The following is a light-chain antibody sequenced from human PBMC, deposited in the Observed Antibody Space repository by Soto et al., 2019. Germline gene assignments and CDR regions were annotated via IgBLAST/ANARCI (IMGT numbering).Light chain of an antibody. J-gene: IGKJ4*01. CDR3: QQSYKNPHT. V-gene: IGKV1-39*01. CDR2: VAS. Sequence: IQMTQSPSSLSASVGERVTITCRASQRIRTDLNWYQHRPGKAPKVLIYVASTLQTGVPSRFSGSSSGTDFNLTITSLQPEDFALYYCQQSYKNPHTFGGGTRVEIK. CDR1: QRIRTD.